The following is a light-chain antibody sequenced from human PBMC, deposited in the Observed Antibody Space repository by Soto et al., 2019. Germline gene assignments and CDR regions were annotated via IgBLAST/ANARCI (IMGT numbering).Light chain of an antibody. J-gene: IGKJ4*01. Sequence: EIVLTQSPGTLSLSPRERATLSCRASQSVSSTYLAWYQHKPGQAPRLLIYGASSRATGIPDRFSGSGSGTDFTLTISRLEPEDFAVYYCQHYGSLVLTFGGGTKVEIK. CDR2: GAS. V-gene: IGKV3-20*01. CDR3: QHYGSLVLT. CDR1: QSVSSTY.